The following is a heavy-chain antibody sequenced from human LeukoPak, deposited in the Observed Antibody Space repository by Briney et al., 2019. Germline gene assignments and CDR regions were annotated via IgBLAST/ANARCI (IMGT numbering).Heavy chain of an antibody. Sequence: PGGSLRLSCAASGFTFSGYSMNWVRQAAGKGLAWVSSISTSSGYIYYADSVQGRFTISRDNAKNSLYLQMDSLRAEDTAMYYCARNRGDPSYFDYWGQGILVTVSS. CDR2: ISTSSGYI. CDR3: ARNRGDPSYFDY. D-gene: IGHD4-17*01. V-gene: IGHV3-21*01. CDR1: GFTFSGYS. J-gene: IGHJ4*02.